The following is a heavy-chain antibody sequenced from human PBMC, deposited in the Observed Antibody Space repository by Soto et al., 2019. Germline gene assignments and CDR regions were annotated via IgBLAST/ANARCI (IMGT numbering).Heavy chain of an antibody. Sequence: ASVKVSCKASGYTFSNYDMNWVRQATGQGPEWIGWVNPNNGDTGYAQKFQGRVTLTTDISTTTAYMELTSLRSEDTAIYYCAKVSRKGSAIDFDYCGQGTLVTVSS. V-gene: IGHV1-8*01. CDR3: AKVSRKGSAIDFDY. J-gene: IGHJ4*02. CDR2: VNPNNGDT. CDR1: GYTFSNYD. D-gene: IGHD3-10*01.